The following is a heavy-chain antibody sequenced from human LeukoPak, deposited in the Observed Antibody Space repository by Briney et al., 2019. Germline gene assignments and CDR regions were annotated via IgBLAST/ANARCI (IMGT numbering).Heavy chain of an antibody. J-gene: IGHJ5*02. D-gene: IGHD3-22*01. CDR3: ARERGPGGYYDSSGYYPNWFDP. V-gene: IGHV4-59*11. Sequence: SETLSLTCTVSGDSINSHYWSWIRQPPGKGLEWIGHIYYSGSSIYNPSLKSRVTISLDTSMNQFSLKLSSVTAADTAVYYCARERGPGGYYDSSGYYPNWFDPWGQGTLVTVSS. CDR2: IYYSGSS. CDR1: GDSINSHY.